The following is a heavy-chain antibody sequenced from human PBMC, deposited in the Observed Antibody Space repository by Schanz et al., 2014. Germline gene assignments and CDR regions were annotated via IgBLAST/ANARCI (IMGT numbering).Heavy chain of an antibody. CDR1: GFTFSAYY. Sequence: PGGSLRLSCAASGFTFSAYYMDWVRQAPGKGLEWVAVISYDGSFKNYADSVRGRITMSRDNSKNTMYLQINNLRADDTAVYYCARELPGVVAFDFWGQGTMVTVSS. CDR2: ISYDGSFK. D-gene: IGHD7-27*01. CDR3: ARELPGVVAFDF. J-gene: IGHJ3*01. V-gene: IGHV3-33*08.